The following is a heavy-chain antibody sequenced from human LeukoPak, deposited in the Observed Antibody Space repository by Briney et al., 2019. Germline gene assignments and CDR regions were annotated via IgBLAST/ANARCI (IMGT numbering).Heavy chain of an antibody. V-gene: IGHV5-51*01. Sequence: GESLKISCKGSGYSLTNYWIAWVRQMPGKGLEWMGIIYLSYSDTRYSTSFQGQVTISADKTISAASLQWRSLNASDTAIYDCARSAGSGWDEGFDYWGQGTLVTVSS. CDR3: ARSAGSGWDEGFDY. CDR1: GYSLTNYW. CDR2: IYLSYSDT. D-gene: IGHD6-19*01. J-gene: IGHJ4*02.